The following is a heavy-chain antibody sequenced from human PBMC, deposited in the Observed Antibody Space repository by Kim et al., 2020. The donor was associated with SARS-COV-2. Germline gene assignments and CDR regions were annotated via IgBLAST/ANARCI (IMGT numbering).Heavy chain of an antibody. CDR1: GYTFTSYY. V-gene: IGHV1-46*01. CDR2: INPSGGST. Sequence: ASVKVSCKASGYTFTSYYMHWVRQAPGQGLEWMGIINPSGGSTSYAQKFQGRVTMTRDTSTSTVYMELSSLSSEDTAVYYCARDPKSQEYYDFWSGPLGGDYYYYMDVWGKGTTVTVSS. D-gene: IGHD3-3*01. J-gene: IGHJ6*03. CDR3: ARDPKSQEYYDFWSGPLGGDYYYYMDV.